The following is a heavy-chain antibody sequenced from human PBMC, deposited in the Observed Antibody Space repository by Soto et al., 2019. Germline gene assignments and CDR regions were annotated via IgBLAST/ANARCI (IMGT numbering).Heavy chain of an antibody. J-gene: IGHJ4*02. D-gene: IGHD2-15*01. CDR3: ARGVGYCSGGSCFFDY. CDR2: ISSDSRTI. CDR1: GFTFSSYS. V-gene: IGHV3-48*01. Sequence: EVQLVESGVGLVQPGGSLRLSCAASGFTFSSYSLNWVRQAPGKGLEWVSYISSDSRTIYYADSVKGRFTISRDNVKNSLYLQMNSLRAEDTAVHYCARGVGYCSGGSCFFDYWGQGTLVTVSS.